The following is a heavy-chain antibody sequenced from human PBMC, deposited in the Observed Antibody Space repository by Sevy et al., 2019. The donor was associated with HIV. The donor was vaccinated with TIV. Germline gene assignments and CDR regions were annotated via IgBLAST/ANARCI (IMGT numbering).Heavy chain of an antibody. J-gene: IGHJ4*02. CDR3: ARATYYYDTSGPYFFDF. CDR2: ITSSGSTK. Sequence: GGSLTLSCIASGFIFSNYEMNWVRQAPGKGLEWVSYITSSGSTKHYADSVKGRFTISRDNGKNSIYLQMNSLRAEDTAVYYCARATYYYDTSGPYFFDFWGQGTLVTVSS. D-gene: IGHD3-22*01. CDR1: GFIFSNYE. V-gene: IGHV3-48*03.